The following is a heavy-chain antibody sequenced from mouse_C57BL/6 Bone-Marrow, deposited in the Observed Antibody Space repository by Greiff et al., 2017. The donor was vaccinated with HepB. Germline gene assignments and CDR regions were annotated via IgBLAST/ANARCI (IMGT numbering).Heavy chain of an antibody. Sequence: EVKLQESGGDLVKPGGSLKLSCAASGFTFSSYGMSWVRQTPDKRLEWVATISSGGSYTYYPDSVKGRFTISRDNAKNTLYLQMSSLKSEDTAMYYCARPYYYGSSYDAMDYWGQGTSVTVSS. J-gene: IGHJ4*01. D-gene: IGHD1-1*01. CDR1: GFTFSSYG. V-gene: IGHV5-6*01. CDR3: ARPYYYGSSYDAMDY. CDR2: ISSGGSYT.